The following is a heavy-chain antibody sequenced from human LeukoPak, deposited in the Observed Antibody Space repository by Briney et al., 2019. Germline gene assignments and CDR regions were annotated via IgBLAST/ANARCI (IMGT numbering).Heavy chain of an antibody. V-gene: IGHV3-74*01. CDR3: ARAPTEIGGYYPEYF. CDR1: GFTLSSYW. CDR2: IKSDGRT. Sequence: GGSLRLSCAASGFTLSSYWLHWVRQAPGKGLVWVSRIKSDGRTNYADSVQRRFTISTDNAKNTVSLQMNSLRAEDTRVYYCARAPTEIGGYYPEYF. J-gene: IGHJ1*01. D-gene: IGHD3-22*01.